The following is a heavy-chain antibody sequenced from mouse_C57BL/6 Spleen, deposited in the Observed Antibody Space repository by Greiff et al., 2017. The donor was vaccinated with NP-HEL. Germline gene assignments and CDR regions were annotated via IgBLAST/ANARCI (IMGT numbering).Heavy chain of an antibody. D-gene: IGHD2-1*01. CDR1: GYTFTSYW. V-gene: IGHV1-64*01. Sequence: VQLQQPGAELVKPGASVKLSCKASGYTFTSYWMHWVKQRPGQGLEWIGMIHPNSGSTNYNEKFKGKATLTVDKSSSTAYMQLSRLTSEASAVYYCERYGNYAYWGQGTTLTVSS. CDR2: IHPNSGST. CDR3: ERYGNYAY. J-gene: IGHJ2*01.